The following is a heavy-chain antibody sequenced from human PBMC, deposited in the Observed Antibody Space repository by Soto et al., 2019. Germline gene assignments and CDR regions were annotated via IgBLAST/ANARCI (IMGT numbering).Heavy chain of an antibody. J-gene: IGHJ5*02. V-gene: IGHV4-31*03. CDR2: IFHSGST. CDR1: GGSITSGGLY. CDR3: VRGGIAGNWFDP. D-gene: IGHD6-13*01. Sequence: SETLSLTCSVSGGSITSGGLYWSWIRQHPGKGLEWIAYIFHSGSTDYNPSLKSRVIISAYTSKNQFSLKLTSVTAADTAVYYCVRGGIAGNWFDPWGQGTLVTVSS.